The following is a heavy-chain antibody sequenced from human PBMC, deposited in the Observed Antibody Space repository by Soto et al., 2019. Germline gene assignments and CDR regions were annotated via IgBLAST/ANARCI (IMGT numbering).Heavy chain of an antibody. Sequence: ASVKVSCKASGYSFTNYAISWVRQAPGQGLEWMGWISPYNANTNYAQKLQGRVTLTTDTSTSTAYMEVRSLRSDDTAVYYCARDRNAYCSGGSCYSSFDHWGQGTRVTVSS. V-gene: IGHV1-18*04. CDR3: ARDRNAYCSGGSCYSSFDH. CDR1: GYSFTNYA. D-gene: IGHD2-15*01. J-gene: IGHJ4*02. CDR2: ISPYNANT.